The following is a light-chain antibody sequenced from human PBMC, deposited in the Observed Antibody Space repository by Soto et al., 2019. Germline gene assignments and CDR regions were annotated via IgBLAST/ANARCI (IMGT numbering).Light chain of an antibody. CDR2: PAS. CDR1: QRVGTY. V-gene: IGKV3-15*01. Sequence: EIVMTQSPATLSVSLRERATLSCRASQRVGTYLAWYQQKPGQPPSLLIFPASTRATGIPARFSGTGSGSAFTLPINGLQSEDFAVYSCQQYSDWPLVTFGGGTRVEIK. J-gene: IGKJ4*01. CDR3: QQYSDWPLVT.